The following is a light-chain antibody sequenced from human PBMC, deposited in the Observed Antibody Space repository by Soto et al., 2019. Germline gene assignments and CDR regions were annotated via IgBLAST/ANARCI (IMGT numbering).Light chain of an antibody. CDR1: QSISNY. J-gene: IGKJ2*01. V-gene: IGKV3-11*01. CDR2: DAS. CDR3: QQRSNWPVT. Sequence: EIVLTQSPATLSLSPGGRATLSCRASQSISNYLAWYQQTPGQAPRLLIYDASNRAAGIPARFSGSGSGTGFTLTISSLEPEDFAVYYCQQRSNWPVTFGQGTKLEI.